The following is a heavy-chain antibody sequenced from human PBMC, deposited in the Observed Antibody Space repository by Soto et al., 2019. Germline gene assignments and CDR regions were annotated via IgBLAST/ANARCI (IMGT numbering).Heavy chain of an antibody. J-gene: IGHJ5*02. CDR1: GGSISSGGYS. CDR2: IYHSGST. V-gene: IGHV4-30-2*01. D-gene: IGHD2-8*01. CDR3: ARWWMSAPRFDP. Sequence: QLQLQESGSGLVKPSQTLSLTCAVSGGSISSGGYSWSWIRQPPGKGLEWIGYIYHSGSTYYNPSLTRRAXLXVXXSKHQFTLKLSSVTAADTAVYSCARWWMSAPRFDPWGQGTLVTVSS.